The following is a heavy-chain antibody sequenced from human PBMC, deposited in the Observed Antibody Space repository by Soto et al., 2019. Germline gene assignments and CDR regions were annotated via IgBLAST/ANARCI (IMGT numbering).Heavy chain of an antibody. CDR1: GYTFNTYF. Sequence: HVQLVQSGGELKKPGASVKVSCNTSGYTFNTYFITWVRQAPGQGLEWMGWISPHNGNTNYAEKFQRRVTMTADTITKTAYMELRNLRIDDTAVYYCARDTGNSFDYWGQGTPVTVSS. J-gene: IGHJ4*02. CDR2: ISPHNGNT. CDR3: ARDTGNSFDY. V-gene: IGHV1-18*01.